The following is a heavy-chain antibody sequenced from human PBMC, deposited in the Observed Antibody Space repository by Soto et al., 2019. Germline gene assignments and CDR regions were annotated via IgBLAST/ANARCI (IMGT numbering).Heavy chain of an antibody. D-gene: IGHD3-10*01. CDR3: ARDKGVGELGDDAFDI. CDR1: GFTFSSYD. CDR2: IGTAGDT. Sequence: EVQLVESGGGLVQPGGSLRLSCAASGFTFSSYDMHWVRQATGKGLEWVSAIGTAGDTYYPGSVKGRFTISRENAKNSLYLQMNSLRAEDTAVYYCARDKGVGELGDDAFDIWGQGTMVTVSS. V-gene: IGHV3-13*01. J-gene: IGHJ3*02.